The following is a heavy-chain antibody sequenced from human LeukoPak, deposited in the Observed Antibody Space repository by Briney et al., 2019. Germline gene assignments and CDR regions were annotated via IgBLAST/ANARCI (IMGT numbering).Heavy chain of an antibody. Sequence: GGSLRLSCAASGFTFSSYAMSWVRQAPGKGLEWVSAISGSGARTYYAGSVKGRFTISRDTSKNTLYLQMNSLRAEDTAVYYCAKDMGEDGSYYLDYCGQGTLVTVSS. J-gene: IGHJ4*02. CDR1: GFTFSSYA. V-gene: IGHV3-23*01. D-gene: IGHD1-26*01. CDR3: AKDMGEDGSYYLDY. CDR2: ISGSGART.